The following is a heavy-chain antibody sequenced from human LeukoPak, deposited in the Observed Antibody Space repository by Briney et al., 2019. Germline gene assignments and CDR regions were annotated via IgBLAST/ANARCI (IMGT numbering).Heavy chain of an antibody. J-gene: IGHJ4*02. V-gene: IGHV1-2*04. Sequence: GASVKVSCKASGYTFTGYYMHWVRQAPGQGLEWMGWINPNSGGTNYAQKFQGWVTITRNTSISTAYMELSSLRSEDTAVYYCARVRCSSTSCYVFDYWGQGTLVTVSS. D-gene: IGHD2-2*01. CDR2: INPNSGGT. CDR3: ARVRCSSTSCYVFDY. CDR1: GYTFTGYY.